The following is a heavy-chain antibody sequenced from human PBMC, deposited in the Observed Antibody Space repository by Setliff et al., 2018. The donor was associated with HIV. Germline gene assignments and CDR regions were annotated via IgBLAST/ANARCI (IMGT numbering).Heavy chain of an antibody. V-gene: IGHV4-61*02. D-gene: IGHD2-21*02. Sequence: SETLSLTCTVSGGSISRGNHFWTWIRQPAGKGLEWIGRIYTNGGTNYNPSLKSRATIAVDTSKNQFSLKLSSVTAADTAVYYCARSVVVVTVEWFDPWGQGTLVTVSS. CDR2: IYTNGGT. CDR3: ARSVVVVTVEWFDP. CDR1: GGSISRGNHF. J-gene: IGHJ5*02.